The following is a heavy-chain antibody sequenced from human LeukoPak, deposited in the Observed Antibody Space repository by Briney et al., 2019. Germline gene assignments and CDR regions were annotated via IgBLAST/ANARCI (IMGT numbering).Heavy chain of an antibody. D-gene: IGHD6-13*01. J-gene: IGHJ4*02. CDR1: GYTFTSYY. CDR2: INPSGGST. Sequence: ASVKVSCKASGYTFTSYYMHWVRQAPGQGLEWMGIINPSGGSTSYAQKFQGRVTMTRDTSTSTVYMELSSLRSEDTAVYYCARHPNRAAGPPGGDYWGQGTLVTVSS. V-gene: IGHV1-46*01. CDR3: ARHPNRAAGPPGGDY.